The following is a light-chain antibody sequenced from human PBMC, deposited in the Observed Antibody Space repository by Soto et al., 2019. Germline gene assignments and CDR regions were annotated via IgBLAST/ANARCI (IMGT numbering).Light chain of an antibody. CDR1: ETVDTSS. CDR3: HQYGSSPLT. Sequence: EIVLTQSPGTLSLSPGETATLSCRASETVDTSSLGWYQQKPGRAPSLLIYSVSRRATGIPDRFSASGSATDFTLTITRLEPEDFAVYYCHQYGSSPLTFGGGTKV. V-gene: IGKV3-20*01. J-gene: IGKJ4*01. CDR2: SVS.